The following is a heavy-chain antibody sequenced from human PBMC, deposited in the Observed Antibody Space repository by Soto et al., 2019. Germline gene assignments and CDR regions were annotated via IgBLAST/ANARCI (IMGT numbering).Heavy chain of an antibody. Sequence: VQLVESGGGVVQPGRSLRLSCAASRFAFSNYALHWVRQAPGKGLEWVAVTSYDGNNKNYADSVKGRFTLSRDSSRSTLYLEMNTLRSEDTAVYFRACSYTYRDSWFSDWGQGALVTVSS. D-gene: IGHD6-13*01. CDR1: RFAFSNYA. CDR2: TSYDGNNK. CDR3: ACSYTYRDSWFSD. V-gene: IGHV3-30-3*01. J-gene: IGHJ4*02.